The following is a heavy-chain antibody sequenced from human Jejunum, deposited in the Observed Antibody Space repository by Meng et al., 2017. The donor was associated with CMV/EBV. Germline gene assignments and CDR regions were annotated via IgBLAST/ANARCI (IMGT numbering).Heavy chain of an antibody. CDR1: SSDA. D-gene: IGHD6-19*01. J-gene: IGHJ4*02. CDR2: ISGSGAST. V-gene: IGHV3-23*01. CDR3: GKAAVGSSSGRWYGTYYFDY. Sequence: SSDALTWVRQAPGKGLEWVSSISGSGASTYYADFVKGRFTISRDNSKNTLYLQMNSLRAEDTAVYYCGKAAVGSSSGRWYGTYYFDYWGQRTLVTVSS.